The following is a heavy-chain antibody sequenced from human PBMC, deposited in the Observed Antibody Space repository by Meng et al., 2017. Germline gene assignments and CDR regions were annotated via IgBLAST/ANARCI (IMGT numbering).Heavy chain of an antibody. D-gene: IGHD5-18*01. V-gene: IGHV4-34*01. J-gene: IGHJ4*02. Sequence: QVRSQQWGAGLLKPSETLSLTCAVYGGSFSGYYWSWIRQPPGKGLEWIGEINHSGSTNYNPSLKSRVTISVDTSKNQFSLKLSSVTAADTAVYYCASSGYSYGYRFDYWGQGTLVTVSS. CDR2: INHSGST. CDR1: GGSFSGYY. CDR3: ASSGYSYGYRFDY.